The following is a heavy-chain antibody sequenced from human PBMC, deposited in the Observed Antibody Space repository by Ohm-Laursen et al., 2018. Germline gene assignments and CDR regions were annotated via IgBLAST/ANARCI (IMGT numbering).Heavy chain of an antibody. CDR1: GYTFTGYY. Sequence: ASVKVSCKASGYTFTGYYMHWVRQAPGQGLEWMGWINPNSGGTNYAQKFQGRVTMTRDTSISTAYMELSRLRSDDTAVYYCARGGYYDSSGYRRQTYDYWGQGTLVTVSS. CDR3: ARGGYYDSSGYRRQTYDY. CDR2: INPNSGGT. V-gene: IGHV1-2*02. D-gene: IGHD3-22*01. J-gene: IGHJ4*02.